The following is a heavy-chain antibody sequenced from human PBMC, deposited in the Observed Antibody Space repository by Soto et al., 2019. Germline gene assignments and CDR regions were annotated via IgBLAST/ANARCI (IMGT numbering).Heavy chain of an antibody. CDR3: ASGSAAKRYFDL. CDR1: GAPISGGDYH. D-gene: IGHD5-18*01. J-gene: IGHJ2*01. CDR2: IFPSGAT. Sequence: QVQLQESGPGLVKPSQTLSLMCTVSGAPISGGDYHWSWIHQPPGKGLEGIGYIFPSGATHYNSSLGSRITMSVETSKSHFSLTLTSVTAAATAVYFCASGSAAKRYFDLWGRGTLVTVSS. V-gene: IGHV4-30-4*01.